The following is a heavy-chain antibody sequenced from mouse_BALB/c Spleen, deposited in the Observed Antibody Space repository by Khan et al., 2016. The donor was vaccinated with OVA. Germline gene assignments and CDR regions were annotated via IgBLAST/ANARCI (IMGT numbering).Heavy chain of an antibody. V-gene: IGHV5-6*01. D-gene: IGHD4-1*01. CDR3: AEDLSGSFAY. Sequence: EVELVESGGDLVKPGGSLKLSCAASGFTFSSYSMSWVRQTPDKRLEWVASISSGGDYTYYLDSVKGRFTISRDNAKNTPYLQMSVLKSEDTAVYYCAEDLSGSFAYWGQGTLVTVSA. J-gene: IGHJ3*01. CDR1: GFTFSSYS. CDR2: ISSGGDYT.